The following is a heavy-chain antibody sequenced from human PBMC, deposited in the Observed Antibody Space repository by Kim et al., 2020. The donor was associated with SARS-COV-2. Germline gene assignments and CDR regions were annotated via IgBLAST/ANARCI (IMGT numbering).Heavy chain of an antibody. CDR2: IYSSGST. D-gene: IGHD3-22*01. CDR3: ASHTYYSDNFFDY. Sequence: SETLSLTCTVSGGSISFYDWSWIRQPPGKGLEWMGYIYSSGSTNYNPSLKSRVSISVDTSTKQFPLNLTSVTAADTAAYYCASHTYYSDNFFDYWGQG. J-gene: IGHJ4*02. CDR1: GGSISFYD. V-gene: IGHV4-59*08.